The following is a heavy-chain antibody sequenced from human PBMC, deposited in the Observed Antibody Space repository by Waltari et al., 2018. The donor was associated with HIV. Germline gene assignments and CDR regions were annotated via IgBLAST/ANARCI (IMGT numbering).Heavy chain of an antibody. D-gene: IGHD3-22*01. CDR2: INSDGSSP. CDR1: GFTFSSYW. Sequence: EVQLVESGGGLVQPGGSLRLSCAASGFTFSSYWMSWVRQAPGKGLVWVSRINSDGSSPSYSGSVKGRFTISRDNAKNTLYLQMNSLRAEDTAVYYCARDSPGDYYDSSGYYDYWGQGTLVTVSS. V-gene: IGHV3-74*01. CDR3: ARDSPGDYYDSSGYYDY. J-gene: IGHJ4*02.